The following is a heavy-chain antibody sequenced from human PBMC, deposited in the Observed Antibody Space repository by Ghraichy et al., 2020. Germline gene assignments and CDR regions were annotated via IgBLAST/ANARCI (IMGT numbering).Heavy chain of an antibody. Sequence: GESLRLSCVASGFTFSSHWMHWVREDRGKGLVWVSRIDGDGSERDYADSVKGRFTISRDNSKNTLYLQMDRLRAEDTAVYYCARDPYYDSGVGFDYWGQGTLVTVSS. CDR1: GFTFSSHW. CDR2: IDGDGSER. J-gene: IGHJ4*02. D-gene: IGHD3-22*01. V-gene: IGHV3-74*01. CDR3: ARDPYYDSGVGFDY.